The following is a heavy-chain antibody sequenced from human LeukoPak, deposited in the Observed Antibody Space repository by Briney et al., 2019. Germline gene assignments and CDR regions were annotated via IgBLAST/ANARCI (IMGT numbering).Heavy chain of an antibody. Sequence: GGSLRLSCAASGFTFSSYAMGWVRQAPGKGLEWVSAISGSGGSTYYADSVKGRFTISRDNSKNTLYLQMNSLRAEDTAVYYCAKASGDSSGYYPSYFDYWGQGTLVTVSS. D-gene: IGHD3-22*01. V-gene: IGHV3-23*01. J-gene: IGHJ4*02. CDR2: ISGSGGST. CDR3: AKASGDSSGYYPSYFDY. CDR1: GFTFSSYA.